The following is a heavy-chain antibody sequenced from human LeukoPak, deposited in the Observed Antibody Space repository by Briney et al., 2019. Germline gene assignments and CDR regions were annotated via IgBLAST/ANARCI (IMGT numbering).Heavy chain of an antibody. CDR2: YSGST. Sequence: PSETLSLTCTVSGGSISSYYWSWIRRPPGKGLEWIGYYSGSTNYNPSLKSRVTISVDTSKNQFSLKVNSVTAADTAVYYCARAYYGSGSYPFDYWGQGTLVTVSS. V-gene: IGHV4-59*01. J-gene: IGHJ4*02. D-gene: IGHD3-10*01. CDR3: ARAYYGSGSYPFDY. CDR1: GGSISSYY.